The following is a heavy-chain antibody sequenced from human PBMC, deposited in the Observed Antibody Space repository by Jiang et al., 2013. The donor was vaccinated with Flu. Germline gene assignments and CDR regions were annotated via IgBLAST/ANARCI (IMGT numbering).Heavy chain of an antibody. Sequence: SLNSRVTISVDTSKNQFSLKLSSVTAADTAVYYCARADGSESDYNVFYNGMDVWGKGTTVTVSS. CDR3: ARADGSESDYNVFYNGMDV. V-gene: IGHV4-59*01. D-gene: IGHD3-10*01. J-gene: IGHJ6*04.